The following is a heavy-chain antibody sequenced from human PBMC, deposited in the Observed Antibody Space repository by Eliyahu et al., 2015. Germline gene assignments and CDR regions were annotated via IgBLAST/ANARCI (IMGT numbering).Heavy chain of an antibody. V-gene: IGHV3-11*01. CDR1: GSPFSDYF. D-gene: IGHD5-18*01. CDR3: ARRSSTDVVSGY. Sequence: QVQLVESGGGLVKPGGSLRLSCAASGSPFSDYFMTWIRQAPGKGLEWVSYISNSGLTIYYADSVKGRFTISRDNAKNSLYLQMNSLRAEDTAVYYCARRSSTDVVSGYWGQGTLVTVSS. J-gene: IGHJ4*02. CDR2: ISNSGLTI.